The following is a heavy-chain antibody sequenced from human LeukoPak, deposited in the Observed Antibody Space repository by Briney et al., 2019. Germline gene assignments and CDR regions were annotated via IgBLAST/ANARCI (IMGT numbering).Heavy chain of an antibody. CDR1: GGTFSSYA. J-gene: IGHJ6*03. D-gene: IGHD6-6*01. Sequence: ASVKVSCKASGGTFSSYAISWVRQAPGQGLEWMGGIIPIFGTANYAQKFQGRVTITTDESTSTAYMELSSLRSEDTAVYYCASCRIASRRAFGYYYYMDAWGKGTTVTVSS. CDR2: IIPIFGTA. CDR3: ASCRIASRRAFGYYYYMDA. V-gene: IGHV1-69*05.